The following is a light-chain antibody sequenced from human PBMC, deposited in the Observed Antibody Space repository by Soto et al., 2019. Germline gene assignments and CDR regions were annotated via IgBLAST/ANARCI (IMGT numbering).Light chain of an antibody. CDR1: QSVSNNY. CDR2: GAS. Sequence: EIGLTQSPGTLSLSPGERATLSCRASQSVSNNYLAWYQQKPGQAPRLLIYGASSRATGIPDRFSGSGSGTDSTLTISRLEPEDFAVYYCQQYGSSPPITFGQGTLLEV. J-gene: IGKJ5*01. CDR3: QQYGSSPPIT. V-gene: IGKV3-20*01.